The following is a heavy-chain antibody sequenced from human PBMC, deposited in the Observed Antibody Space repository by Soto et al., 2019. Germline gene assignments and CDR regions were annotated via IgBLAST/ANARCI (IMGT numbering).Heavy chain of an antibody. V-gene: IGHV3-23*01. J-gene: IGHJ6*02. CDR2: ISGSGGST. D-gene: IGHD3-16*02. Sequence: EVQLLESGGGLVQPGGSLRLSCAASGFTFSSYAMSWVRQAPGKGLEWVSAISGSGGSTYYADSVKGRFTISRDNSKNTLYLQMNSMRAEDTAVYYCAKDPGVWGSYRYRVYYYGMDVWGQGTTVTVSS. CDR1: GFTFSSYA. CDR3: AKDPGVWGSYRYRVYYYGMDV.